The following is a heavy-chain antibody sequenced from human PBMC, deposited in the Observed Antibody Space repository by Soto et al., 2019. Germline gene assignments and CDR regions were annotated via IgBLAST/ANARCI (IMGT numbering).Heavy chain of an antibody. CDR2: IYSGGST. Sequence: PVVSLRLSYAASGFTVSSNYMSWVRQAPGKGLEWVSVIYSGGSTYYADSVKGRFTISRDNSKNTLYLQMNSLRAEDTAVYYCARSPEYSSGWYDYWGQGTLVTVS. D-gene: IGHD6-19*01. CDR3: ARSPEYSSGWYDY. CDR1: GFTVSSNY. V-gene: IGHV3-53*01. J-gene: IGHJ4*02.